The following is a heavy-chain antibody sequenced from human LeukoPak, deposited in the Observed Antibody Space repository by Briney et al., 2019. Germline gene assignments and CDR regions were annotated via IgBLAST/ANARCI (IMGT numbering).Heavy chain of an antibody. J-gene: IGHJ4*02. Sequence: ASVKVSCKASGGTFSSYAISWVRQAPGQGLEWMGGIIPIFGTANYAQKFQGRVTITTGESTSTAYMELSSLRSEDTAVYYCARGDGIAASFDYWGQGTLVTVSS. D-gene: IGHD6-13*01. CDR1: GGTFSSYA. CDR3: ARGDGIAASFDY. V-gene: IGHV1-69*05. CDR2: IIPIFGTA.